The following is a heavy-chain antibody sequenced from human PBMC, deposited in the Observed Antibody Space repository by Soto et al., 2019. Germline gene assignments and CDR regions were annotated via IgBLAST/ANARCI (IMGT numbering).Heavy chain of an antibody. Sequence: ASVKVSCKASGYTFTSYDINWVRQATGQGLEWMGWMNPNSGNTGYAQKFQGRVTMTRNTSISTAYMELSSLRSEDTAVYYCARGYTEVEGDYYYYYMDVWGKGTTVTVSS. CDR2: MNPNSGNT. D-gene: IGHD3-16*01. V-gene: IGHV1-8*01. J-gene: IGHJ6*03. CDR3: ARGYTEVEGDYYYYYMDV. CDR1: GYTFTSYD.